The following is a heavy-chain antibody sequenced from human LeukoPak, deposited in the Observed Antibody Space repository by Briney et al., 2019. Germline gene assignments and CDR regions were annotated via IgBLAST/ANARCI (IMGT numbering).Heavy chain of an antibody. CDR3: AELGITMIGGV. V-gene: IGHV3-74*01. D-gene: IGHD3-10*02. J-gene: IGHJ6*04. CDR1: GFTFSSYW. CDR2: INSDGSST. Sequence: GGSLRLSCAASGFTFSSYWMHWVRQAPGKGLVWVSRINSDGSSTSYADSVKGRFTISRDNSKNTLYLQMNSLRAEDTAVYYCAELGITMIGGVWGKGTTVTISS.